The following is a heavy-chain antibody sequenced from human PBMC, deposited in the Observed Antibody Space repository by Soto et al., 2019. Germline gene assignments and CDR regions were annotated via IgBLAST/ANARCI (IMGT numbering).Heavy chain of an antibody. V-gene: IGHV3-15*01. CDR1: GFTFSNAW. CDR3: TTDKSYWSNYYYYGMDV. J-gene: IGHJ6*02. CDR2: IKSKTDGGTT. Sequence: GSLRLSCAASGFTFSNAWMSWVRQAPGKGLEWVGRIKSKTDGGTTDYAAPVKGRFTISRDDSKNTLYLQMNSLKTEDTAVYYCTTDKSYWSNYYYYGMDVWGQGTTVTVSS. D-gene: IGHD1-1*01.